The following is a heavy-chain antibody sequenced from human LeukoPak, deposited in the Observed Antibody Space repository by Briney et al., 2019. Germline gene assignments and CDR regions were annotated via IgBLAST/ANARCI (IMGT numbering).Heavy chain of an antibody. CDR1: GGSISSYY. D-gene: IGHD4-17*01. V-gene: IGHV4-59*08. CDR2: VYYSGNT. Sequence: PSETLSLTCTVSGGSISSYYWSWLRQPPGKGLEWIGYVYYSGNTNYNPSPKSRVTISLDTSKNQFSLKMTSVTAADTAVYYCARRTPVTPNSFDSWGQGTLVTVSS. J-gene: IGHJ5*01. CDR3: ARRTPVTPNSFDS.